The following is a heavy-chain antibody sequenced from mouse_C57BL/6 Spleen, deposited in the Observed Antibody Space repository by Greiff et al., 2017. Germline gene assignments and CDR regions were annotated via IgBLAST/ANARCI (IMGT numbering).Heavy chain of an antibody. J-gene: IGHJ4*01. CDR3: ARRGRTRAMDY. V-gene: IGHV1-61*01. CDR2: IYPSDSET. CDR1: GYTFTSYW. Sequence: VQLQQPGAELVRPGSSVKLSCKASGYTFTSYWMDWVKQRPGQGLEWIGNIYPSDSETHYNQKFKDKATLTVDKSSSTAYMQLSSLTSEDSAVYYCARRGRTRAMDYWGQGTSVTVSS.